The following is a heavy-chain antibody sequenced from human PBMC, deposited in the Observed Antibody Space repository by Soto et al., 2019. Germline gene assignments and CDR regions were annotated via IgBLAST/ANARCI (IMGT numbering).Heavy chain of an antibody. D-gene: IGHD5-12*01. V-gene: IGHV4-31*03. Sequence: SETLSLTCTVSGGSVSSGAYYWTWIRQRPGKGLEWIGYIYYSGSTYYSPSLKSRLSISLDMSKNQFSLRLSSVTAADTAMYYCARARLRAVYAFDIWGQGTMVTVSS. J-gene: IGHJ3*02. CDR3: ARARLRAVYAFDI. CDR1: GGSVSSGAYY. CDR2: IYYSGST.